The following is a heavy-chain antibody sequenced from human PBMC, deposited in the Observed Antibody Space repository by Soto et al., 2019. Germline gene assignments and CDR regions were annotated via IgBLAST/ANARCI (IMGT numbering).Heavy chain of an antibody. Sequence: SVKVSCKASGGTFSSYAISWVRQAPGQGLEWMGGIIPIFGTANYAQKFQGRVTITADESTSTAYMELSSLRSEDTAVYYCARDSSSPAINYYCYGMDVWGQGTTVTASS. CDR3: ARDSSSPAINYYCYGMDV. J-gene: IGHJ6*02. V-gene: IGHV1-69*13. CDR2: IIPIFGTA. CDR1: GGTFSSYA. D-gene: IGHD6-6*01.